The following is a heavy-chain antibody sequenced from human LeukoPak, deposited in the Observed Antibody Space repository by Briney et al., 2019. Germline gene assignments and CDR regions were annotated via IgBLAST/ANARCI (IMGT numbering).Heavy chain of an antibody. CDR1: GFTFSSYA. CDR2: ISVSGGST. V-gene: IGHV3-23*01. CDR3: ARERIYFGSGGDLSHARLFYSYGMDV. D-gene: IGHD3-10*01. Sequence: GGSLRLSCAASGFTFSSYAMSWVRQAPGKGLERVSVISVSGGSTYYADSVKGRFTISRDNSKNTLYLQMNSLRAEDTAVYYCARERIYFGSGGDLSHARLFYSYGMDVWGQGTTVTVSS. J-gene: IGHJ6*02.